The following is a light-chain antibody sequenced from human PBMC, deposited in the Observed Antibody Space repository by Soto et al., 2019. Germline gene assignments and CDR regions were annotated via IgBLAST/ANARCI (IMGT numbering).Light chain of an antibody. J-gene: IGKJ2*01. Sequence: EIVLTQSPGPLSLSPGERATLSCRASQSVSSSYLAWYQQNPGQAPRLLIYGASSRATGIPDRFSGSGSGTAFTLTISRLEPEYFAVYYCQKYCSSPPESTFGQGTKLEIK. CDR3: QKYCSSPPEST. CDR1: QSVSSSY. CDR2: GAS. V-gene: IGKV3-20*01.